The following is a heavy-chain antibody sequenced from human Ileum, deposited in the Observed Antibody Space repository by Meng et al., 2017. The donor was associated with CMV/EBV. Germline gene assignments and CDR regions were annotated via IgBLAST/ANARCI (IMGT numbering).Heavy chain of an antibody. CDR3: ARGLRIVGTALAF. Sequence: KASGYAFTSYDINWVRQATGQGLEWMRWMNPIRGNTVYAQKFQGRVTMTRNTSISTAYMELSSLTSEDTAVYYCARGLRIVGTALAFWGQGSLVTVSS. J-gene: IGHJ4*02. V-gene: IGHV1-8*01. D-gene: IGHD1-7*01. CDR1: GYAFTSYD. CDR2: MNPIRGNT.